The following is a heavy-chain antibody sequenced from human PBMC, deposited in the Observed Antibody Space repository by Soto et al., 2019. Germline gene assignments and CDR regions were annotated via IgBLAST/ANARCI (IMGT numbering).Heavy chain of an antibody. Sequence: QVQLVQSGPEVKKPGASVKVSCKTSGYTFTTYGIAWVRQAPGQGLEWMGRISTSKGNTNYAQKFQGRVTMTTDTSTSTAYMELRSLRSDDTAVYYCGPRSPAFAFWGQGTLVTDSS. CDR1: GYTFTTYG. J-gene: IGHJ4*02. V-gene: IGHV1-18*01. CDR2: ISTSKGNT. CDR3: GPRSPAFAF.